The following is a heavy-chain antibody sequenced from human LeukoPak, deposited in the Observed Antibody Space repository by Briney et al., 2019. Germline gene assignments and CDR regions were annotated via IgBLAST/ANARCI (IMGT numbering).Heavy chain of an antibody. CDR2: ISSSSSTI. Sequence: GGSLRLSCAASGFTLSDHHMDWVRQAPGKGLEWASYISSSSSTIYYADSVKGRFTISRDNAKNSLYLQMNSLRAEDTAVYYCARDGWRSSVCFDYWGQGTLVTVSS. CDR1: GFTLSDHH. V-gene: IGHV3-48*01. D-gene: IGHD6-19*01. CDR3: ARDGWRSSVCFDY. J-gene: IGHJ4*02.